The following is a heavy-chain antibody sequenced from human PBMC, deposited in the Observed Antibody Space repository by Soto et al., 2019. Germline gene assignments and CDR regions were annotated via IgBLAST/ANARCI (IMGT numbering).Heavy chain of an antibody. D-gene: IGHD3-10*01. J-gene: IGHJ6*02. CDR2: IYPNGIT. CDR1: SGSISSGGYS. V-gene: IGHV4-30-2*01. CDR3: ASSAGHPGDFFYYNGMDV. Sequence: SETLSLTCSVSSGSISSGGYSWSWIRQPPGKGLEWIGYIYPNGITSHNPSLKSRVTMSVDKSRNQFSLKLRSVTAADTAVYYCASSAGHPGDFFYYNGMDVWGQGTTVTVSS.